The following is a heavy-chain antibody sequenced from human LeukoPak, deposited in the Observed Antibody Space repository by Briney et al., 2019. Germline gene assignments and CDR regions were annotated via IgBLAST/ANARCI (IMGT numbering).Heavy chain of an antibody. CDR3: ARDCGDYTGSNWFDP. D-gene: IGHD4-17*01. V-gene: IGHV4-59*12. CDR2: IYYSGST. CDR1: GGSISSYY. Sequence: SETLSLTCTVSGGSISSYYWSWIRQPPGKGLEWIGYIYYSGSTNYNPSLKSRVTISVDTSKNQFSLKLSSVTAADTAVYYCARDCGDYTGSNWFDPWGQGTLVTVSS. J-gene: IGHJ5*02.